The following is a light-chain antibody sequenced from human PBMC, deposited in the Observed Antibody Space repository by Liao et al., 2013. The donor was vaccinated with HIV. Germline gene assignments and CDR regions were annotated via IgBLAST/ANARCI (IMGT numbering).Light chain of an antibody. CDR1: TLGHKY. CDR3: QVWDRSSDVRV. Sequence: YDLTQPPSVSVSPGQTASITCSGDTLGHKYISWYQQRPGQSPVLVIYEDTKRPSGIPERFSGSNSGSTATLTISRVEAGDEADYYCQVWDRSSDVRVFGGGTKLTVL. J-gene: IGLJ2*01. CDR2: EDT. V-gene: IGLV3-1*01.